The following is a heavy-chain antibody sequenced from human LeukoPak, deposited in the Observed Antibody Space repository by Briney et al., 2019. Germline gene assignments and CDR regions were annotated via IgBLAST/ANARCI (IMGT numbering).Heavy chain of an antibody. J-gene: IGHJ6*02. CDR3: ARDPYYDFWSGDSGYYYGMDV. Sequence: GGSLRLSCAASGFTVSSNYMSWVRQAPGKGLEWVSVIYSGGSTYYADSVKGRFTISRDNSKYTLYLQMNSLRAEDTAVYYCARDPYYDFWSGDSGYYYGMDVWGQGTTVTVSS. D-gene: IGHD3-3*01. V-gene: IGHV3-66*01. CDR2: IYSGGST. CDR1: GFTVSSNY.